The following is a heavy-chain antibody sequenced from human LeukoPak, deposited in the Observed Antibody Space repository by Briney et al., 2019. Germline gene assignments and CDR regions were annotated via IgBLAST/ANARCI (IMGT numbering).Heavy chain of an antibody. Sequence: GGSLRLSCAASGFTFSSYAMSWVRQAPGKGLEWVSAISGSGGSTYYADSVRGRFTISRDNSKNTLYLQMNSLRAEDTAVYYCAKTVQQLEYFDHWGQGTLVTVSS. D-gene: IGHD6-13*01. CDR2: ISGSGGST. CDR3: AKTVQQLEYFDH. CDR1: GFTFSSYA. V-gene: IGHV3-23*01. J-gene: IGHJ4*02.